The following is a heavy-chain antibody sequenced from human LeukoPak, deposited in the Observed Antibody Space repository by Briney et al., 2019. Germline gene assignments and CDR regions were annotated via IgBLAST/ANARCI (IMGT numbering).Heavy chain of an antibody. J-gene: IGHJ4*02. CDR2: IKHDGSEK. V-gene: IGHV3-7*04. CDR3: GRFTRSGDSVY. CDR1: GFTFSSYW. Sequence: SGGSLRLSCAASGFTFSSYWMSWVRQAPGKGLEWVANIKHDGSEKQYVDSVKGRFAISRDNAENSLYLQMSSLKAEDTAVYYCGRFTRSGDSVYWGQGTLVTVSS. D-gene: IGHD7-27*01.